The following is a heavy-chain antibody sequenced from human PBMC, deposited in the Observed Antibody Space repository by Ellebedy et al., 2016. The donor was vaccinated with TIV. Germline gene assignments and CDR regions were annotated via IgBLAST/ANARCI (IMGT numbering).Heavy chain of an antibody. CDR2: IKQDGSEK. CDR1: GFPFRSYC. J-gene: IGHJ4*02. CDR3: ARESRNVVEPASLAY. Sequence: GESLKISCAASGFPFRSYCMTWVRQAPGKGLEWVANIKQDGSEKYYADSAKGRFTISRDNAKDSLYLEMNNLSAEDTATYYCARESRNVVEPASLAYWGQGTLVTVSS. D-gene: IGHD1-14*01. V-gene: IGHV3-7*03.